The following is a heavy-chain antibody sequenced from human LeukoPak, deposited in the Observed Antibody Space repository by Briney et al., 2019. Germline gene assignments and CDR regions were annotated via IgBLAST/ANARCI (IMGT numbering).Heavy chain of an antibody. V-gene: IGHV1-2*02. Sequence: ASVKVSCKASGYTFTDYFIHWVRQAPGQGLEWMGWINPNNGGTNYAQNFQGRVTMTRDTSISTAYMELSRLRSDDTAVYYCTRDREMVTITFDFWGQGTLVTVSS. J-gene: IGHJ4*02. CDR1: GYTFTDYF. D-gene: IGHD5-24*01. CDR2: INPNNGGT. CDR3: TRDREMVTITFDF.